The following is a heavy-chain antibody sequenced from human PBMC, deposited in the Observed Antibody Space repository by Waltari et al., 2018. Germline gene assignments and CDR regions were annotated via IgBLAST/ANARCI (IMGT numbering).Heavy chain of an antibody. Sequence: QVQLVQSGAEVKKPGSSVKVSCKASGGTFSSYAISWVRQAPGQGLEWMGGIIPIFGTANYAQKFQGRVTITTDESTSTAYMELSSLRSEDTAVYYCARAYCGGDCYSVGYYYYGMDVWGQGTTVTVSS. CDR2: IIPIFGTA. CDR3: ARAYCGGDCYSVGYYYYGMDV. V-gene: IGHV1-69*05. J-gene: IGHJ6*02. D-gene: IGHD2-21*01. CDR1: GGTFSSYA.